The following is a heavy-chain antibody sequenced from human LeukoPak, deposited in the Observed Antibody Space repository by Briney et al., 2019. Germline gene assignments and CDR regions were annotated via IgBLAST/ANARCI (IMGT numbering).Heavy chain of an antibody. CDR2: ISGSGSST. Sequence: GGSLRLSCVASGFAFSSYAMSWVRQAPGKGLEWVSAISGSGSSTYYADSVKGRFTISRDNSKNTLYLQMNSLRAEDTAVYYCAKRPAVGSGLPLYFDYWGQGTLVTVSS. CDR1: GFAFSSYA. J-gene: IGHJ4*02. CDR3: AKRPAVGSGLPLYFDY. V-gene: IGHV3-23*01. D-gene: IGHD2-15*01.